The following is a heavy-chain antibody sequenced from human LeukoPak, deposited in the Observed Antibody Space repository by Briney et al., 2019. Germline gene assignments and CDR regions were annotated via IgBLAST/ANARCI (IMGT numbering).Heavy chain of an antibody. J-gene: IGHJ5*02. CDR2: MNPDSGNT. CDR1: GYTFTNYD. CDR3: ARVHYYDSKGNWFDP. Sequence: ASVKVSCKASGYTFTNYDINWVRQATGQGLEWMGWMNPDSGNTGYAQKFQGKVTMTSYTSISTAYMELNSLRSEDTAVYYCARVHYYDSKGNWFDPWGQGALVTVSS. D-gene: IGHD3-22*01. V-gene: IGHV1-8*01.